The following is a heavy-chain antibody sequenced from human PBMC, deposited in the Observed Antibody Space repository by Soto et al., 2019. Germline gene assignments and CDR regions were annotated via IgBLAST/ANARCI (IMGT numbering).Heavy chain of an antibody. CDR3: ARRWIAAAKKGREFDY. V-gene: IGHV1-69*12. CDR1: GGTFRSYA. J-gene: IGHJ4*02. D-gene: IGHD6-13*01. Sequence: QVQLVQSGAEVKKPGSSVKVSCKASGGTFRSYAISWVRQAPGQGLEWMGGIIPIFGTANYAQKFRGRVTITADESTSTAYMELSSLRSEDTAVYYCARRWIAAAKKGREFDYWGQGTLVTVSS. CDR2: IIPIFGTA.